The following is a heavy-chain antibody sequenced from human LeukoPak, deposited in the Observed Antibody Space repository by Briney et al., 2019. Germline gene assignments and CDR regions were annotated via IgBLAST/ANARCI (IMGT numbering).Heavy chain of an antibody. Sequence: SETLSLTCTVSGGSISSYYWSWLRQPAGKGLEWIGEINHSGSTNYNPSLKSRVTISVDTSKNQFSLKLSSVTAADTAVYYCARGRGNITARPGYYYYYMDVWGKGTTVTVSS. CDR2: INHSGST. CDR1: GGSISSYY. V-gene: IGHV4-34*01. CDR3: ARGRGNITARPGYYYYYMDV. J-gene: IGHJ6*03. D-gene: IGHD6-6*01.